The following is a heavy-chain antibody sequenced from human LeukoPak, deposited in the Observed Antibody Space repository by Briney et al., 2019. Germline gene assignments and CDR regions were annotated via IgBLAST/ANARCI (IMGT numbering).Heavy chain of an antibody. J-gene: IGHJ4*02. V-gene: IGHV5-51*01. D-gene: IGHD4-17*01. Sequence: GESLKISCKGSGYSFTSYWIGWVRQMPGKGLEWMGIIYPGDSNTTYSPSFQGQVTISADKSISTAYLQWSSLKASDTAMYYCARLTDMDYGDWGIDYWGQGTLVTVSS. CDR2: IYPGDSNT. CDR3: ARLTDMDYGDWGIDY. CDR1: GYSFTSYW.